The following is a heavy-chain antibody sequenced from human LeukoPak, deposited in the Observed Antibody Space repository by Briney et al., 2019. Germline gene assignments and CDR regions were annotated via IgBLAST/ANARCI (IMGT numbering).Heavy chain of an antibody. D-gene: IGHD2-2*02. CDR2: IYPGDSHT. V-gene: IGHV5-51*01. CDR1: GSIFPNYW. CDR3: ARGPYAYTSSATLGSYNWFDP. Sequence: GASLQISCKGSGSIFPNYWIGWVRPLPGKGLEWMGIIYPGDSHTRYSPSFQDQVTISVDKSISTAYLQWSSLKASDTAMYYCARGPYAYTSSATLGSYNWFDPWGQGSLVTVSS. J-gene: IGHJ5*02.